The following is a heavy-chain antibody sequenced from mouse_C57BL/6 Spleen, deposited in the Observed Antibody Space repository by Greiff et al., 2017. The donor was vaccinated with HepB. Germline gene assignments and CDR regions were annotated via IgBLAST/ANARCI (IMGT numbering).Heavy chain of an antibody. CDR3: AREEGFFAY. D-gene: IGHD3-3*01. CDR2: IDPSDSET. V-gene: IGHV1-52*01. Sequence: VQLQQPGAELVRPGSSVKLSCKASGYTFTSYWMHWVKQRPIQGLEWIGNIDPSDSETHYNQKFKDKATLTVDNSSSTAYMPRSSLTSEDSAVYYCAREEGFFAYWGQGTLVTVSA. J-gene: IGHJ3*01. CDR1: GYTFTSYW.